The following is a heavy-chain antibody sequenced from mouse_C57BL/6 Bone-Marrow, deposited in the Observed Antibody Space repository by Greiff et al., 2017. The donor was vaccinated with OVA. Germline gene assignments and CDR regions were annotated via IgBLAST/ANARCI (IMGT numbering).Heavy chain of an antibody. J-gene: IGHJ2*01. CDR3: ARLLTGTDY. CDR1: GFTFSDYY. V-gene: IGHV5-12*01. CDR2: ISNGGGST. Sequence: EVKLMESGGGLVQPGGSLKLSCAASGFTFSDYYMYWVRQTPEKRLEWVAYISNGGGSTYYPDTVKGRFTISRDNAKNTLYLQMSRLKSEDTAMYYCARLLTGTDYWGQGTTLTVSS. D-gene: IGHD4-1*01.